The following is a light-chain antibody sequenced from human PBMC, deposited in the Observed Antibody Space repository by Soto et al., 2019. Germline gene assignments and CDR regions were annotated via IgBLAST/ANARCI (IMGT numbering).Light chain of an antibody. CDR1: QSISSY. CDR2: ASS. J-gene: IGKJ4*01. V-gene: IGKV1-39*01. CDR3: QQSYRXPLA. Sequence: DIQMTQSPSSLSASVGDIVTITWRASQSISSYVNWYQQKPGKAPKRLMYASSSLQIGVPSRFSGSGSGTDFRLTLSSLQPEDFATYSSQQSYRXPLASGGGTKV.